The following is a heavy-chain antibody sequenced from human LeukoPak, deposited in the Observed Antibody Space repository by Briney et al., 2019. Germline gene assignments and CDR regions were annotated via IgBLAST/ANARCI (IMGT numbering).Heavy chain of an antibody. CDR1: GGSISSTSYY. CDR3: ARGLSYGDGHLDY. J-gene: IGHJ4*02. V-gene: IGHV4-39*07. Sequence: PSETLSLTCTVSGGSISSTSYYWGWIRQPPGKGLEWIGSIYYSGSTYYNPSLKSRVTMSLDTSKNQFSLKLSSVTAADTAVYYCARGLSYGDGHLDYWGQGTLVTVSS. D-gene: IGHD4-17*01. CDR2: IYYSGST.